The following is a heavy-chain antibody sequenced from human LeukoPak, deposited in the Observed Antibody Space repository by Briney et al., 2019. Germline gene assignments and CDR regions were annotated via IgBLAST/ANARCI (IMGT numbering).Heavy chain of an antibody. CDR2: MNPNSGNT. J-gene: IGHJ6*03. CDR1: GYTFTSYD. D-gene: IGHD6-13*01. V-gene: IGHV1-8*01. CDR3: ARARKQQLVQNKKYYSSYYRDV. Sequence: ASVKVSCKASGYTFTSYDINWVRQATGQGLEWMGWMNPNSGNTGYAQKFQGRVTMTRNTSISTAYMELSSLRSEDTAVYYCARARKQQLVQNKKYYSSYYRDVGGKGTTATVPS.